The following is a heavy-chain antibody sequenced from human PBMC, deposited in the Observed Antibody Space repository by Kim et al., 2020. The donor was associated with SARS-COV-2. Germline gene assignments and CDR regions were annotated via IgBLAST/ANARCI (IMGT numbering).Heavy chain of an antibody. V-gene: IGHV1-18*01. Sequence: ASVKVSCKASGYTFTSYGISWVRQAPGQGLEWMGWISAYNGNTNYAQKLQGRVTMTTDTSTSTAYMELRSLRSDDTAVYYCARDRSSSWTEYNGGMDVWGQGTTVTVSS. J-gene: IGHJ6*02. CDR1: GYTFTSYG. CDR2: ISAYNGNT. D-gene: IGHD6-13*01. CDR3: ARDRSSSWTEYNGGMDV.